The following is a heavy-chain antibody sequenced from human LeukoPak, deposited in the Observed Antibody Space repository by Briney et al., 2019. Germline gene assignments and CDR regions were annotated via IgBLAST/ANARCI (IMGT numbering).Heavy chain of an antibody. CDR2: ISGSGGST. D-gene: IGHD6-13*01. Sequence: GGSLRLSCAASGFTFSIYAMSWVRQAPGKGLEWVSAISGSGGSTYCADSVKGRFTISRDNSKNTLYLQMNSLRAEDTAVYYCAKDHGSWYVSELYFDYWGQGTLVTVSS. V-gene: IGHV3-23*01. J-gene: IGHJ4*02. CDR1: GFTFSIYA. CDR3: AKDHGSWYVSELYFDY.